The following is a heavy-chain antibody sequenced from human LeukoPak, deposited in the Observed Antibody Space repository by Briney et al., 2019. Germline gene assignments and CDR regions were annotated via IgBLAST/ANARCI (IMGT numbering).Heavy chain of an antibody. V-gene: IGHV3-30-3*01. CDR3: ARFSSPDIVVVPAASNAFDI. Sequence: PGGSLRLSCAASGFTFSSYAMHWVRQAPGKGLEWVAVISYDGSNKYYADSVKGRFTISRDNSKNTLYLQMNSLRAEDTAVYYCARFSSPDIVVVPAASNAFDIWGQGTMVTVSS. CDR1: GFTFSSYA. CDR2: ISYDGSNK. D-gene: IGHD2-2*01. J-gene: IGHJ3*02.